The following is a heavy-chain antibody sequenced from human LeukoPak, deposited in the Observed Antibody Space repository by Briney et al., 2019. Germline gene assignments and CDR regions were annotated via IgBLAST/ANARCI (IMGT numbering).Heavy chain of an antibody. Sequence: SETLSLTCTVSGGPISNYYWSWIRQPPGKGLEWIGYIYYSGSTNYNPSLKSRVTISLDTSKNQFSLKLTSVTAADTAVYYCARDGGYGSGSYLWGQGTLVTVSS. CDR2: IYYSGST. D-gene: IGHD3-10*01. V-gene: IGHV4-59*01. CDR1: GGPISNYY. J-gene: IGHJ4*02. CDR3: ARDGGYGSGSYL.